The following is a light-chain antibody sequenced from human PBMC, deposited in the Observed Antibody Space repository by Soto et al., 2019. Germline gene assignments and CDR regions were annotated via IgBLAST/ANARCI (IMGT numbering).Light chain of an antibody. CDR3: QKYNSAPLT. V-gene: IGKV1-27*01. J-gene: IGKJ4*01. Sequence: DIQMTQSPSSLSASVGGRVTITCRASQGISTYLAWYQQKPGKVPKLLIYAASTLQSGVPSRFSGSGSGTEFTLTISILQPEDVATYYCQKYNSAPLTFGGGTKVEIK. CDR1: QGISTY. CDR2: AAS.